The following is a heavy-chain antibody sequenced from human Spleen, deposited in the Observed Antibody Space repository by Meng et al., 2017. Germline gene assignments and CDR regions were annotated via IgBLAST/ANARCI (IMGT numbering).Heavy chain of an antibody. CDR3: ARDQLAAQSPYAFDI. Sequence: GESLKISCAASGFTFSSYGMHWVRQAPGKGLEWVATIWYDGSNKYYIDSVKGRFSISRDNSKNTLYLQMNSLRAEDTAVYYCARDQLAAQSPYAFDIWGQGTMVTVSS. CDR2: IWYDGSNK. J-gene: IGHJ3*02. D-gene: IGHD6-13*01. CDR1: GFTFSSYG. V-gene: IGHV3-33*01.